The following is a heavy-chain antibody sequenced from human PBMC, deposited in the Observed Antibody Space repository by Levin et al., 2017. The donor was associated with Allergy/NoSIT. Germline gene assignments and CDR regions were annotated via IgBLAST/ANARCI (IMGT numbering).Heavy chain of an antibody. V-gene: IGHV3-48*01. J-gene: IGHJ4*02. CDR2: ISSSSNTI. CDR3: ASRLTVLSDY. D-gene: IGHD3-16*02. Sequence: GGSLRLSCAASGFTFSTYSMNWVRQAPGKGLEWVSYISSSSNTIYYADSVKGRFTISRDNAKNSLYLQMNSLRGEDTAVYYCASRLTVLSDYWGQGTLVTVSS. CDR1: GFTFSTYS.